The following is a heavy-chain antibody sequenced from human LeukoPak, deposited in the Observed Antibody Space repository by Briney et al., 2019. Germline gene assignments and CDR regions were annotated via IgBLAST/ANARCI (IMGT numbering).Heavy chain of an antibody. CDR2: INHSGST. CDR1: GGSFSGYY. J-gene: IGHJ5*01. Sequence: SESLSLTCAVYGGSFSGYYWSWIRQPPGKGLEWIGEINHSGSTNYNPSLKSRVTISVDTSQNQFSLKLSSVTAADTAVYYCARGDGGSSTVTIYWFDSWGQGTLVTVSS. CDR3: ARGDGGSSTVTIYWFDS. D-gene: IGHD4-17*01. V-gene: IGHV4-34*01.